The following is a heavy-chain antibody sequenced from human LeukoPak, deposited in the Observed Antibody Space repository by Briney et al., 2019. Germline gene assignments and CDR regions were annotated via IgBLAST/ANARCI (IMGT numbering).Heavy chain of an antibody. V-gene: IGHV3-20*04. Sequence: GGSLRLSCAASGFTFDDYGMSLVRQAPGKGLEWVSGINWNGGSTGYADSVKGRFTISRDNAKNSLYLQMNSLRAEDTALYYCARVPPITIFGVANYYFDYWGQGTLVTVSS. D-gene: IGHD3-3*01. CDR3: ARVPPITIFGVANYYFDY. CDR2: INWNGGST. J-gene: IGHJ4*02. CDR1: GFTFDDYG.